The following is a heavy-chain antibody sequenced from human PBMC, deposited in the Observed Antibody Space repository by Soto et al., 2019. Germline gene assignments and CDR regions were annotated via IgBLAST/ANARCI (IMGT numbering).Heavy chain of an antibody. V-gene: IGHV3-30*03. CDR3: ARDFNHGYSSSWYDAGYFRGEDY. CDR2: ISYDGSNK. J-gene: IGHJ4*02. CDR1: GFTFSSYG. D-gene: IGHD6-13*01. Sequence: QVQLVESGGGVVQPGRSLRLSCAASGFTFSSYGMHWVRQAPGKGLEWVAVISYDGSNKYYADSVKGRFTISRDNSKNTLYLQMNSLRAEDTAVYYCARDFNHGYSSSWYDAGYFRGEDYWGQGTLVTVSS.